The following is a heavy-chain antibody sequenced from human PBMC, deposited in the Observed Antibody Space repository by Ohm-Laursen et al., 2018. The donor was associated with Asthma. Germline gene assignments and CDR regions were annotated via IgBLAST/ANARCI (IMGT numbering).Heavy chain of an antibody. CDR2: INHSGST. CDR1: GGSFSGYY. Sequence: SETLSLTCAVYGGSFSGYYWSWIRQPPGKGLEWIGEINHSGSTNYNPSLKSRVTISVDTSKNQFSLKLSSVTAADTAVYYCARGSSSDFWSGSPTSGMDVWGQGTTVTVSS. V-gene: IGHV4-34*01. CDR3: ARGSSSDFWSGSPTSGMDV. D-gene: IGHD3-3*01. J-gene: IGHJ6*02.